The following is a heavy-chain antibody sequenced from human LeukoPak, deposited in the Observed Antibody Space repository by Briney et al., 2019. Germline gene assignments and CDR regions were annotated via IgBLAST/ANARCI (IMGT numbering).Heavy chain of an antibody. CDR3: TRETPDGYDY. CDR1: GFTVSSNS. Sequence: GGSLRLSCTVSGFTVSSNSMSWVRQAPGKGLEWVSSISSSSSYIYYADSVKGRFTISRDNAKNSLYLQMNSLRAEDTAMYYCTRETPDGYDYWGQGTLVTVSS. J-gene: IGHJ4*02. CDR2: ISSSSSYI. V-gene: IGHV3-21*01. D-gene: IGHD5-24*01.